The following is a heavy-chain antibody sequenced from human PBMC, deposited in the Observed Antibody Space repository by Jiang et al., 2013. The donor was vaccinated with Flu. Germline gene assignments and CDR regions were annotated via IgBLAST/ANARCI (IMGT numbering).Heavy chain of an antibody. J-gene: IGHJ6*02. V-gene: IGHV4-30-4*08. CDR1: GVSVASGDYY. Sequence: GSGLVKPSQTLSLTCSVSGVSVASGDYYWTWIRQPPGKGLEWVGYIHYSRGTVYTPSLRSRITISLDTSKNQFSLKLNSVTAADSAIYHCARDPGLLWFGEKDAYYGMDVWGQGTTVAVSS. CDR3: ARDPGLLWFGEKDAYYGMDV. D-gene: IGHD3-10*01. CDR2: IHYSRGT.